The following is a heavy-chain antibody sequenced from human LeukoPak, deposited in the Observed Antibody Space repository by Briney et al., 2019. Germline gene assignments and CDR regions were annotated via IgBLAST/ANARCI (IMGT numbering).Heavy chain of an antibody. CDR3: ASGGWNTPPY. D-gene: IGHD2-15*01. V-gene: IGHV1-24*01. CDR2: FDPEDGET. CDR1: GYTLTELS. J-gene: IGHJ4*02. Sequence: GASVKVSCKVSGYTLTELSMHWVRQAPGKGLEWMGGFDPEDGETIYAQKFQGRVTMTEDTSTDTAYMELRSLRSDDTAVYFCASGGWNTPPYWGQGTLVTVSS.